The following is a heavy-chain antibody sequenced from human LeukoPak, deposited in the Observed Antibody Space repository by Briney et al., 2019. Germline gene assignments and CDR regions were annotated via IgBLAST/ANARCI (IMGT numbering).Heavy chain of an antibody. D-gene: IGHD2-2*01. J-gene: IGHJ4*02. V-gene: IGHV3-23*01. CDR3: AKERYCTSTNCYGLDC. Sequence: PGGSLRLSCAASGFTFSSHAMSWVRQAPGQGLEWVSAISGSGGSTDYADSVKGRFTISRDNSKNTVYLQMNSLRAEDTAVYYCAKERYCTSTNCYGLDCWGQGTLVSVSS. CDR2: ISGSGGST. CDR1: GFTFSSHA.